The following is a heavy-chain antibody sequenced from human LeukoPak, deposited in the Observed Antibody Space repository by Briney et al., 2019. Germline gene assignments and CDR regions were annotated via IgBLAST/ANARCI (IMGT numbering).Heavy chain of an antibody. CDR1: GFTFSSYA. CDR2: ISGSGGST. J-gene: IGHJ4*02. CDR3: AKDPGDIVVVVAAYFDY. V-gene: IGHV3-23*01. Sequence: GGSPRLSCAASGFTFSSYAMSWVRQAPGKGLEWVSAISGSGGSTYYADSVKGRFTISRDNSKNTLYLQMNSLRAEDTAVYYCAKDPGDIVVVVAAYFDYWGQGTLVTVSS. D-gene: IGHD2-15*01.